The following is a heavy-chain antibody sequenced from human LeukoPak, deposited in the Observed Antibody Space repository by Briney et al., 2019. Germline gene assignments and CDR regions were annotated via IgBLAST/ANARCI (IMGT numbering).Heavy chain of an antibody. J-gene: IGHJ5*02. CDR1: GFTFRNYG. Sequence: GGSLRLSCAASGFTFRNYGMHWVRQDPGKGLEWVAFIRYDGSNKNYADSVKGRFTISRDNSKNTLYLQMNSLRAEDTAVYYCAKDLISIVVVITPTPAWGQGTLVTVSS. D-gene: IGHD2-2*01. CDR2: IRYDGSNK. CDR3: AKDLISIVVVITPTPA. V-gene: IGHV3-30*02.